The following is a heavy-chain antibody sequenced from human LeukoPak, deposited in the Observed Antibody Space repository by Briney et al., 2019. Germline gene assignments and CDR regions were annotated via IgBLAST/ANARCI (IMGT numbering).Heavy chain of an antibody. J-gene: IGHJ4*02. CDR2: IYTSGST. V-gene: IGHV4-61*02. D-gene: IGHD1-26*01. CDR3: ARDSTTTWYGQDY. Sequence: SEPLSLTCTVSGGSINSDTYYWTWIRQPAGKGLEWLGRIYTSGSTNYTPSLKSRITISIDTSKNQFSLKLTSVTAADTALYYCARDSTTTWYGQDYWGQGTLVTVFS. CDR1: GGSINSDTYY.